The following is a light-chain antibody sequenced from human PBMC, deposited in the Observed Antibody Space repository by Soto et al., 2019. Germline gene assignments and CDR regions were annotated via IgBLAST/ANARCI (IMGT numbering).Light chain of an antibody. Sequence: QSVLTQPPSVSAAPGQKVTISCSGSSSNIGKNSVSWYRQVPGTAPKLLIYDNSERPSGIPDRFSGSKSGTSATLGITGLQTGDEADYYCGTWDSSLSTGVFGGGTKVTVL. CDR1: SSNIGKNS. CDR3: GTWDSSLSTGV. J-gene: IGLJ2*01. V-gene: IGLV1-51*01. CDR2: DNS.